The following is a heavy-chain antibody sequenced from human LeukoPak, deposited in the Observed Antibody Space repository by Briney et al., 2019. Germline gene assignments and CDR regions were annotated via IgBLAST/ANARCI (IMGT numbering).Heavy chain of an antibody. CDR2: ISSNGSST. CDR1: GVSFSNFW. CDR3: ARDRNSYDL. Sequence: PGGCLRLSCAASGVSFSNFWMHWVRQAPGKGLEWVSRISSNGSSTTYADSVKGRFTISRDNAKNTLYLQMNSLRAEDTAVYYCARDRNSYDLWGQGPMVTVSS. D-gene: IGHD2/OR15-2a*01. J-gene: IGHJ3*01. V-gene: IGHV3-74*03.